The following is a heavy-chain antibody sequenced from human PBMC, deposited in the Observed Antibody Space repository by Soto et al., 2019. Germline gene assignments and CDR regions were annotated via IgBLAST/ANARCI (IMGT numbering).Heavy chain of an antibody. CDR1: GFNFRNYA. V-gene: IGHV3-33*01. CDR3: ARGYCSGGSCYSWFDP. J-gene: IGHJ5*02. D-gene: IGHD2-15*01. CDR2: IWSDGSEK. Sequence: LRLSCAASGFNFRNYAMHWVRQAPGKGLEWVAVIWSDGSEKYYGASVKGRFTISRDNAKNSLYLQMNSLRAEDTAVYYCARGYCSGGSCYSWFDPWGQGTLVTV.